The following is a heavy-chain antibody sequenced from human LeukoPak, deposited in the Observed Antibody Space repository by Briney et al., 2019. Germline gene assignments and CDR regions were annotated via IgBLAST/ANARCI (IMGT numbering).Heavy chain of an antibody. J-gene: IGHJ4*02. D-gene: IGHD4-11*01. CDR1: GFTFRNYA. Sequence: GGSLRLSCAASGFTFRNYAMSWVRQAPGKGLEWVSTISGSGGSTYYADSMKGRFTISRDNSKSMLYLQMNSLRAEDTAVYYCAKDITVIKDIDYWGQGTLVTVSS. CDR2: ISGSGGST. V-gene: IGHV3-23*01. CDR3: AKDITVIKDIDY.